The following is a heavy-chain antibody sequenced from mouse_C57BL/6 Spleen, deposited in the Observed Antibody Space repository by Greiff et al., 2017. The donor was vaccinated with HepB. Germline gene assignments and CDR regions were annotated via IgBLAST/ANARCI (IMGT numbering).Heavy chain of an antibody. J-gene: IGHJ3*01. CDR2: IDPENGDT. V-gene: IGHV14-4*01. CDR3: TPIYYGNSVFAY. CDR1: GFNIKDDY. Sequence: EVQLQQSGAELVRPGASVKLSCTASGFNIKDDYMHWVKQRPEQGLEWIGWIDPENGDTEYASKFQGKATITADTSSNTAYLQLSSLTSEDTAVYYCTPIYYGNSVFAYWGQGTLVTVSA. D-gene: IGHD2-1*01.